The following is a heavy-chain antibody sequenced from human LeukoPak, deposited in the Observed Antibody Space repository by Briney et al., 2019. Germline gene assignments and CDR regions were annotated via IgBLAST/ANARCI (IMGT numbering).Heavy chain of an antibody. D-gene: IGHD3-16*01. Sequence: GGSLRLSCVASGFTFSNYGMSWVRQAPGKGLEWVSGISSSGGSTDYAETVKGRFTISRDNSKKTLYLQMNSLRAEDTAVYYCAKRDDYLGWFDPWGQGTLVTVSS. J-gene: IGHJ5*02. CDR2: ISSSGGST. V-gene: IGHV3-23*01. CDR1: GFTFSNYG. CDR3: AKRDDYLGWFDP.